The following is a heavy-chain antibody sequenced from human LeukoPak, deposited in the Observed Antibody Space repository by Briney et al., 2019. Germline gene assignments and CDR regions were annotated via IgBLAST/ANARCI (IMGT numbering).Heavy chain of an antibody. V-gene: IGHV3-30-3*01. CDR2: ISYDGSNK. D-gene: IGHD6-19*01. Sequence: PGRSLRLSCAASGFTFSSYAMHWVRQAPGRGLEWVAVISYDGSNKYHADSVKGRFTISRDNSKNTLYLQMNSLRAEDTAVYYCARAHAQIAVTATGGDYWGQGTLVTVSS. CDR1: GFTFSSYA. J-gene: IGHJ4*02. CDR3: ARAHAQIAVTATGGDY.